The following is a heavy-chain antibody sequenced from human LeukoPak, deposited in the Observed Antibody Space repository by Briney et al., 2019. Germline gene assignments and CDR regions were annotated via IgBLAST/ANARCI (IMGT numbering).Heavy chain of an antibody. D-gene: IGHD1-26*01. Sequence: PSETLSLTCAVYGGSFSGYYWSWIRQPPGKGLEWIGYIYYSGSPNYNPSLKSRVTISVDTSKNQFSLKLSSVTAADTAVYYCARHPSKSSGSYYGAFDIWGQGTMVTVSS. CDR1: GGSFSGYY. J-gene: IGHJ3*02. CDR2: IYYSGSP. CDR3: ARHPSKSSGSYYGAFDI. V-gene: IGHV4-59*08.